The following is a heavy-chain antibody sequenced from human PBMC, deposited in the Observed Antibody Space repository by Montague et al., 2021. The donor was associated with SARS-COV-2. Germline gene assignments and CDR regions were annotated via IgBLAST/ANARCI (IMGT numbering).Heavy chain of an antibody. CDR1: LHSSISDL. D-gene: IGHD6-19*01. V-gene: IGHV4-4*07. J-gene: IGHJ6*02. CDR3: ARDSRTSGWGYWYHGLDV. Sequence: SETLSLTCGVALHSSISDLWRWTQQPASELQSPLGRIYTLVRTNHSPSLKSRVTISVDTSRNHLSLKLTSVTAADTAVYYCARDSRTSGWGYWYHGLDVWGQGTTVIVSS. CDR2: IYTLVRT.